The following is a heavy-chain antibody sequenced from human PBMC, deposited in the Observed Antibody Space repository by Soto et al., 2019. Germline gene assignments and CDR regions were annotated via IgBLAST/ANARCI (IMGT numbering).Heavy chain of an antibody. Sequence: SVKVSCKASGGTFSSYAISWVRQAPGQGLEWMGGIIPIFGTANYAQKFQGRVTITADESTSTAYMELSSLKSEDTAVYYCARVQQDTYYYDSSGGYYFDYWGQGTLVTVSS. J-gene: IGHJ4*02. CDR1: GGTFSSYA. CDR2: IIPIFGTA. CDR3: ARVQQDTYYYDSSGGYYFDY. D-gene: IGHD3-22*01. V-gene: IGHV1-69*13.